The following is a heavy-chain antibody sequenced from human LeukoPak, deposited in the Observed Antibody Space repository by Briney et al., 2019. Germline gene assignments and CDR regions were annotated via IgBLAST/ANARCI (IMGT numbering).Heavy chain of an antibody. V-gene: IGHV1-2*02. CDR2: INPDSGGT. CDR3: GRDFRDSLDY. Sequence: ASVKVSCKASGYTFTGYYMHWVREAPGQGLEWMGWINPDSGGTNFAQKFQGRVTMTRDTSISTAYMELSRLRSDDTAVYYCGRDFRDSLDYWGQGTLVTVSS. J-gene: IGHJ4*02. CDR1: GYTFTGYY.